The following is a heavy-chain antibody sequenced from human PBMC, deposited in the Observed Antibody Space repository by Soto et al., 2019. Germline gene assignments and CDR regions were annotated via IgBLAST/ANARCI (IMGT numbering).Heavy chain of an antibody. J-gene: IGHJ6*04. CDR2: INHSGST. CDR3: AGGGGGFFQRPYYYYGMDV. D-gene: IGHD3-3*01. V-gene: IGHV4-34*01. Sequence: SETLSLTCAVYGGSFSCYYWSWIRQPPWKVRELIGEINHSGSTNYNPSLKSRVTISVDTSKNQFSLKLSSVTAAYTAVYYCAGGGGGFFQRPYYYYGMDVWGKGTTVT. CDR1: GGSFSCYY.